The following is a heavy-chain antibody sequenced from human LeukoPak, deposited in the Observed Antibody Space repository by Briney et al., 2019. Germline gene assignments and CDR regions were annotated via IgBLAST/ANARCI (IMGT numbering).Heavy chain of an antibody. CDR3: ASGKMYSSTWPDY. J-gene: IGHJ4*02. D-gene: IGHD6-13*01. V-gene: IGHV3-11*01. CDR2: ISSSGNTI. CDR1: GFTFSNYF. Sequence: GGSLRLSCAASGFTFSNYFMTWIRQAPGKGLEWVSYISSSGNTIYYADSVKGRFTISRDNAKNSLYLQMNSLRAEDTAVYYCASGKMYSSTWPDYWGQGTLVTVSS.